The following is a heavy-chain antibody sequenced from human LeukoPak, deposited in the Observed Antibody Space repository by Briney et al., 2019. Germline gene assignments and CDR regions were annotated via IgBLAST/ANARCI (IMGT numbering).Heavy chain of an antibody. Sequence: GGSLRLSCAASGFAFNFYAMHWVRQAPGKGLEWVSYISSDSSAIYYSDSVKGRFTISRDNSKNTLSLQMNSLRAEDTAVYYCAKDRARWTSRGDFQHWGQGTLVTVSS. J-gene: IGHJ1*01. CDR2: ISSDSSAI. V-gene: IGHV3-48*01. CDR1: GFAFNFYA. CDR3: AKDRARWTSRGDFQH. D-gene: IGHD3/OR15-3a*01.